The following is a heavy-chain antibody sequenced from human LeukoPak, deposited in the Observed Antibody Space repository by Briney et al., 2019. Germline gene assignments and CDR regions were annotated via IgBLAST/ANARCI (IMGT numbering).Heavy chain of an antibody. V-gene: IGHV4-38-2*02. D-gene: IGHD5-18*01. CDR1: GFSICSGHY. CDR2: VYQSGTT. J-gene: IGHJ4*02. CDR3: ARIFIRNGYSSYFDC. Sequence: SETPSLTCTVSGFSICSGHYWGWVRQPPGAGLEWIGRVYQSGTTYYNPSLKSRVTTSVDMSKNQFSLRLRPVTAADTAVYYCARIFIRNGYSSYFDCWGQGTLVTVSS.